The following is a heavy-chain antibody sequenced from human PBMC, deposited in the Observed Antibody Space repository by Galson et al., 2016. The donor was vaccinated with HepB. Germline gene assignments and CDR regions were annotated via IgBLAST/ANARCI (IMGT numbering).Heavy chain of an antibody. CDR1: GFTFGDFA. CDR2: ISSKAFGGTT. V-gene: IGHV3-49*03. Sequence: SLRLSCAASGFTFGDFALTWFRQAPGRGLEWLGFISSKAFGGTTDYAASVKGRFTISRDDSKSIAYLQMNSLKTEDTAVYYCARDLRGDYWGQGTRVTVSS. J-gene: IGHJ4*02. CDR3: ARDLRGDY.